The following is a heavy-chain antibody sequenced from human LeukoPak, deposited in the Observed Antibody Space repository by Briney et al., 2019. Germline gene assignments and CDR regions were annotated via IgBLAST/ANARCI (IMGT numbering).Heavy chain of an antibody. CDR2: INPNSGGT. Sequence: GASVKVSCKASGYTFTGYYMHWVRQAPGQGLAWMGWINPNSGGTNYAQKFQGRVTMTRDTSISTAYMELSRLRSDDTAVYYCARVRRNYDPPYYYYGMDVWGQGTTVTVSS. D-gene: IGHD1-7*01. CDR1: GYTFTGYY. V-gene: IGHV1-2*02. CDR3: ARVRRNYDPPYYYYGMDV. J-gene: IGHJ6*02.